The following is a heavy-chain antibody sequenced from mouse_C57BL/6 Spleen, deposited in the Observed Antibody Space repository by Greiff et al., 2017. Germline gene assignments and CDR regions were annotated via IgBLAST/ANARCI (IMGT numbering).Heavy chain of an antibody. V-gene: IGHV6-3*01. CDR2: IRLKSDNYAT. CDR3: TGEGLLFAY. J-gene: IGHJ3*01. D-gene: IGHD1-1*01. CDR1: GFTFSNYW. Sequence: EVQVVESGGGLVQPGGSMKLSCVASGFTFSNYWMNWVRQSPEKGLEWVAQIRLKSDNYATHYAESVKGRFTISRDDSKSSVYLKMNNLRAEDTGIYYCTGEGLLFAYWGQGTLVTVSA.